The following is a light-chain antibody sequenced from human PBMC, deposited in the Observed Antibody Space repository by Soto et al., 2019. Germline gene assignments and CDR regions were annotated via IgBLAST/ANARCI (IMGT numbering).Light chain of an antibody. CDR1: QDIGSF. CDR2: DAS. Sequence: DIQMTQSPSPLSASVGDRVTISCRSSQDIGSFLAWYQHKPGKAPKLLIYDASTLQTGVPSRFRGSGFGTEFTLPISGLQPDDFATYYCQQHDDYSHATFGQGTKVDIK. V-gene: IGKV1-5*01. J-gene: IGKJ2*01. CDR3: QQHDDYSHAT.